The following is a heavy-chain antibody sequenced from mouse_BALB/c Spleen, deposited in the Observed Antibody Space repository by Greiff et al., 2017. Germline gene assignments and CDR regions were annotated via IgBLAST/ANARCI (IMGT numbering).Heavy chain of an antibody. CDR2: ISYSGST. CDR3: ARGGAIYYDYFYAMDY. V-gene: IGHV3-8*02. Sequence: EVQLVESGPSLVKPSQTLSLTCSVTGDSITSGYWNWIRKFPGNKLEYMGYISYSGSTYYNPSLKSRISITRDTSKNQYYLQLNSVTTEDTATYYCARGGAIYYDYFYAMDYWGQGTSVTVSS. D-gene: IGHD2-4*01. CDR1: GDSITSGY. J-gene: IGHJ4*01.